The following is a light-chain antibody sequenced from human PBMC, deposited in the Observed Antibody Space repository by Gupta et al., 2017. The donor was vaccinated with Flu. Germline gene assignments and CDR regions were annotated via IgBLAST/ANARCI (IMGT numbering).Light chain of an antibody. Sequence: DIVMTQSPDSLAVSLGERATINCKSSQSVLYSSNNKNYLAWYQQKPGQPPKLLIYWASTRESGVPDRFSGSGSGTDFTLTISSLQAEDVAVYYCQQDDSNPTTFGQGTKVEIK. CDR2: WAS. CDR3: QQDDSNPTT. J-gene: IGKJ1*01. V-gene: IGKV4-1*01. CDR1: QSVLYSSNNKNY.